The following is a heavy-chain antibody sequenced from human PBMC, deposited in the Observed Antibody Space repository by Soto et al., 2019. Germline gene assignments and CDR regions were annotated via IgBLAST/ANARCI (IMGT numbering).Heavy chain of an antibody. D-gene: IGHD6-19*01. CDR2: IRQDGGET. Sequence: GGSLRLSCAASGFTFSSYVMHWVRQAPGKGLEWVADIRQDGGETYYVDSVEGRFTISRDNAKNSLYLQMNSLRAEDTAVYYCASIMAVAGRRDYWGQGTLVTVSS. J-gene: IGHJ4*02. V-gene: IGHV3-7*01. CDR1: GFTFSSYV. CDR3: ASIMAVAGRRDY.